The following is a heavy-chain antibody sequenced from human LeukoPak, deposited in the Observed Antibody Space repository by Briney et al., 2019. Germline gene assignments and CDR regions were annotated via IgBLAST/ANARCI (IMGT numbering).Heavy chain of an antibody. CDR1: GFTFDDYT. Sequence: GGSLRLSCAASGFTFDDYTMHWVRQAPGKGLEWVSLISWDGGSTYYADSVKGRFTISRDNSKNSLYLQMNSLRTEDTALYYCAKEEGLYGSGSYTFDYWGQGTLVTVSS. CDR3: AKEEGLYGSGSYTFDY. D-gene: IGHD3-10*01. V-gene: IGHV3-43*01. CDR2: ISWDGGST. J-gene: IGHJ4*02.